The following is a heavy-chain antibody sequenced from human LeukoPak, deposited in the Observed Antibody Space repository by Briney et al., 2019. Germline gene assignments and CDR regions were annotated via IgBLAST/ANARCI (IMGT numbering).Heavy chain of an antibody. Sequence: PGGSLRLSCAASGFTFSGYAMSWVRQPPGKGLEWVSTISGSGGNTYFPDSVKGRFTISRDDSQNTLYLQINSLRAEDTAVYYCAKAPRSYFDYWGQGTLVTVSS. J-gene: IGHJ4*02. D-gene: IGHD1-14*01. CDR3: AKAPRSYFDY. V-gene: IGHV3-23*01. CDR1: GFTFSGYA. CDR2: ISGSGGNT.